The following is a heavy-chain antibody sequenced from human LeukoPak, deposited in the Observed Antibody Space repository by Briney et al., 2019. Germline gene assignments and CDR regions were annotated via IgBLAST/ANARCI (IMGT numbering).Heavy chain of an antibody. J-gene: IGHJ6*03. V-gene: IGHV4-4*07. Sequence: SETLSRTATVSGVAISSYYWSWIRQPAGKGLKWIGRIYISGRTNSHPSLQSRVTMSEDTSKNQFSLKRSSMTAADTAVYYCERDGGDIAVAGTNAHYYYYYYMDVWGKGTTVTVSS. CDR1: GVAISSYY. D-gene: IGHD6-19*01. CDR2: IYISGRT. CDR3: ERDGGDIAVAGTNAHYYYYYYMDV.